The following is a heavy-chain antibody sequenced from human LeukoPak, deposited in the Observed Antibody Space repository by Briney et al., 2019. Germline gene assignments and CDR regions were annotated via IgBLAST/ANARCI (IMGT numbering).Heavy chain of an antibody. Sequence: GGSLRLSCAASGFTFSTYSMNWVRQAPGKGLEWVSSISTSSSYIYHADSVKGRFTISRDNAKNSLYLQMNSLRAEDTAVYYCARDRSAADAFDYWGQGTLVTVSS. D-gene: IGHD6-13*01. V-gene: IGHV3-21*01. CDR1: GFTFSTYS. J-gene: IGHJ4*02. CDR3: ARDRSAADAFDY. CDR2: ISTSSSYI.